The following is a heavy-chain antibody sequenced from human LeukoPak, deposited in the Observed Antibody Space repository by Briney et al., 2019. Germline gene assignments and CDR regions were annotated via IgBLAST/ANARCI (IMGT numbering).Heavy chain of an antibody. CDR2: IYHTGSP. V-gene: IGHV4-4*02. CDR3: ARDPHTGSRGDY. D-gene: IGHD1-26*01. Sequence: PSGTLSLTCGVSGDSINSYNWWSWVRQPPGRGLEWIGEIYHTGSPNYNPSLKSRATISVDKSKNQFFLKLNSVTAADTAVYYCARDPHTGSRGDYWGQGTLVTVSS. J-gene: IGHJ4*02. CDR1: GDSINSYNW.